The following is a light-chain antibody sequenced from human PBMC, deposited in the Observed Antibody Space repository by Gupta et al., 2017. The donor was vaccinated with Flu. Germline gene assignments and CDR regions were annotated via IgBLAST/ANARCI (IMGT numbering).Light chain of an antibody. Sequence: QSALTQPASVSGSPGQSITVSCTGTRTNIGDYNSVSWYQQHPGKAPELVIYEVSSRPSGVSNRFSGSKSGNTASLTISGLQAEDEADYYCGSYISSTPWVFGGGTKLTVL. V-gene: IGLV2-14*01. CDR1: RTNIGDYNS. J-gene: IGLJ3*02. CDR2: EVS. CDR3: GSYISSTPWV.